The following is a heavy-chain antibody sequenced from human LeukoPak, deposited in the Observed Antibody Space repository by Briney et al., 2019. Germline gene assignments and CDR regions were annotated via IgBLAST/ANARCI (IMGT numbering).Heavy chain of an antibody. D-gene: IGHD6-19*01. CDR1: GGSISSYY. CDR3: ARYIAVAGNSHFDY. J-gene: IGHJ4*02. Sequence: SETLSITCTVSGGSISSYYWSWIRQPPGKGLEWIGYIYYSGSTNYNPSLKSRVTISVDTSKNQFSLKLSSVTAADTAVYYCARYIAVAGNSHFDYWGQGTLVTVSS. CDR2: IYYSGST. V-gene: IGHV4-59*08.